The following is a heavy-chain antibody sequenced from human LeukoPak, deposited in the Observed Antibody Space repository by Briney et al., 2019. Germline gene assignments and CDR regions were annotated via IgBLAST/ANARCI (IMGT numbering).Heavy chain of an antibody. J-gene: IGHJ4*02. D-gene: IGHD3-22*01. CDR3: AREDDYNDSSGYPPPYY. Sequence: GASVKVSCKASGYTFTGYYIHWVRQAPGQGLEWMGWINPNTGGTNYAQEFQGKVTMTRDTSISTAYMELSRLRSDDTAVYFCAREDDYNDSSGYPPPYYWGQGTLVTVSS. CDR1: GYTFTGYY. CDR2: INPNTGGT. V-gene: IGHV1-2*02.